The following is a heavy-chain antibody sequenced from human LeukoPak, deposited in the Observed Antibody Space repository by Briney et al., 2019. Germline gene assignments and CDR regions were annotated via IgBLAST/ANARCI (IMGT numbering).Heavy chain of an antibody. D-gene: IGHD5-24*01. CDR2: ISGSGGST. CDR3: ARDRDGYNY. Sequence: GGSLRLSCAASGFTFSSYAMSWVRQAPGKGLEWVSAISGSGGSTYYADSEKGRFTISRDNSKNKLYLQMNSLRAEDTAVYYCARDRDGYNYWGQGTLVTVPS. CDR1: GFTFSSYA. J-gene: IGHJ4*02. V-gene: IGHV3-23*01.